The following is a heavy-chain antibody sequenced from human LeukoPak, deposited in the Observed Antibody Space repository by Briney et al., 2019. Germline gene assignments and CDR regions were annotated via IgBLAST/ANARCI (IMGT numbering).Heavy chain of an antibody. J-gene: IGHJ3*02. D-gene: IGHD1-26*01. CDR1: GFTFSSQW. CDR3: ARSPYSESYYGDAFDI. V-gene: IGHV3-74*01. CDR2: INSDGSRT. Sequence: GGSLRLSCAASGFTFSSQWMHWVRQAPGKGLVWVSRINSDGSRTNYADSVKGRFTISRDNAKNSLYLQMNILGAEDTAVYYCARSPYSESYYGDAFDIWGQGTMVTVSS.